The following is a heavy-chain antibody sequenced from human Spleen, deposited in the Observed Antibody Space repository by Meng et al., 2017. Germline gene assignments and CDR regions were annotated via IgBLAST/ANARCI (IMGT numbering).Heavy chain of an antibody. CDR2: NSAYNGNT. D-gene: IGHD3-22*01. CDR3: ARAFYYDGGGFDY. Sequence: ASVNVSCKASGYSFTSYWIGWVRQMPGKGLEWMGWNSAYNGNTDYAQKLQGRVTMTTDTSTSTAYMELRSLRSDDTAVYYCARAFYYDGGGFDYWGQGTLVTVSS. J-gene: IGHJ4*02. V-gene: IGHV1-18*04. CDR1: GYSFTSYW.